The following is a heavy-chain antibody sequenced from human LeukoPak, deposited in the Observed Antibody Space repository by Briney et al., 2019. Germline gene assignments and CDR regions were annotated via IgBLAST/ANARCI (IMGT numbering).Heavy chain of an antibody. J-gene: IGHJ3*02. CDR3: ARVSNLWFGDSPLDAFDI. Sequence: ASVKVSCKASGYTFTSYGISWVRQAPGQGLEWMGWINPNSGGTNYAQKFQGRVTMTRDTSISTAYMELSRLRSDNTAVYYCARVSNLWFGDSPLDAFDIWGQGTMVTVSS. D-gene: IGHD3-10*01. CDR1: GYTFTSYG. CDR2: INPNSGGT. V-gene: IGHV1-2*02.